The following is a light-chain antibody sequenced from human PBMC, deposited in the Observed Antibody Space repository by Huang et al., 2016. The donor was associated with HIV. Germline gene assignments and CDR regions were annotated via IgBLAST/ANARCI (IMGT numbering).Light chain of an antibody. CDR1: QSLLHSNGYNY. CDR2: LGS. Sequence: DIVMTQSPLSLPVTPGEPASISCRSSQSLLHSNGYNYLDWYLQKPGQSPQLLIYLGSNRASGVPDRFSCSGSGTEFTLIISRVESEDVGVYYCMQALQTPLTFGQGTKVEIK. V-gene: IGKV2-28*01. CDR3: MQALQTPLT. J-gene: IGKJ1*01.